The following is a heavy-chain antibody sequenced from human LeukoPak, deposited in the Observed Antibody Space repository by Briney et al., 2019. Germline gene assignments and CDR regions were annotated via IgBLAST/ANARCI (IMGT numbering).Heavy chain of an antibody. D-gene: IGHD1-26*01. V-gene: IGHV1-8*02. CDR2: MNPNSGNT. J-gene: IGHJ4*02. CDR1: GYTFTSYG. CDR3: ARGKWELLRGYYFDY. Sequence: ASVKVSCKASGYTFTSYGINWVRQATGQGLERMGWMNPNSGNTGYAQKFQGRVTMTRNTTISTAYMELSSLRSEDTAVYYCARGKWELLRGYYFDYWGQGTLVTVSS.